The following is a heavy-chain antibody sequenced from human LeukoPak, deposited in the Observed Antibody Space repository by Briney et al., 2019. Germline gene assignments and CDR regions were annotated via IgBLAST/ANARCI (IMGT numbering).Heavy chain of an antibody. J-gene: IGHJ4*02. Sequence: GGSLRLSCAASGFTFSSYAMSWVRQAPGKGLEWVSAISGSGGSTYYADSVKGRFTISRDNSKNTLYLQMNSLRAEDTAVYYCARVQIRSGWYPPFDYWGQGTLVTVSS. V-gene: IGHV3-23*01. CDR1: GFTFSSYA. CDR3: ARVQIRSGWYPPFDY. D-gene: IGHD6-19*01. CDR2: ISGSGGST.